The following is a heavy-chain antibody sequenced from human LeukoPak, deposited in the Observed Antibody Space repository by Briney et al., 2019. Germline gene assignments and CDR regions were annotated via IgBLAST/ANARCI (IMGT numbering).Heavy chain of an antibody. CDR1: GYTFTGYY. CDR3: ARDRTDDDSSDY. J-gene: IGHJ4*02. CDR2: INPNNGNT. V-gene: IGHV1-18*04. Sequence: ASVKVSCKASGYTFTGYYMHWVRQAPGQGLEWMGWINPNNGNTNYVQKLQGRVTMTTDTSTSTAYMELRGLRSDDTAVYYCARDRTDDDSSDYWGQGTLVTVSS. D-gene: IGHD2-8*02.